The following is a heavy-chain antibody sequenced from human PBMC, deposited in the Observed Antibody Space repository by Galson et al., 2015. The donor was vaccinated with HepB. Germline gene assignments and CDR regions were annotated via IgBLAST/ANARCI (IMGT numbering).Heavy chain of an antibody. CDR2: INWDDDK. CDR1: GFSLSTSGMC. D-gene: IGHD3-10*01. Sequence: PALVKPTQTLTLTCTFSGFSLSTSGMCVSWIRQPPGKALEWLARINWDDDKYYSTSLKTRLTISKDTSKNQVVLTMTNMDPVDTATYYCARMVNYYGSGRYADYWGQGTLVTVSS. V-gene: IGHV2-70*11. CDR3: ARMVNYYGSGRYADY. J-gene: IGHJ4*02.